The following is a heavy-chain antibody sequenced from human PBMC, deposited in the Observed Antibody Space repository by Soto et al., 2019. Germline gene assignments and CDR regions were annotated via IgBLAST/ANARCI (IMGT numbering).Heavy chain of an antibody. V-gene: IGHV3-30-3*02. CDR3: AKGVGSYYFDY. CDR2: IPYDGNNK. CDR1: GFTFSRYP. D-gene: IGHD1-26*01. J-gene: IGHJ4*02. Sequence: QVQLVESGGGVVQPGRSLRLSCAASGFTFSRYPMYWVRQAPGNGLEWVAVIPYDGNNKYYADSVKGRFTISRDNAKNTRYRQMNNLRPEDTAVYYCAKGVGSYYFDYWGQGTLVTVSS.